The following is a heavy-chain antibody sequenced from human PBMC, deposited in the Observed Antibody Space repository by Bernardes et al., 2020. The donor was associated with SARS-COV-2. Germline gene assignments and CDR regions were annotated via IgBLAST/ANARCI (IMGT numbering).Heavy chain of an antibody. CDR2: KKGDGSQI. J-gene: IGHJ4*02. Sequence: GGPLRRPCGASGVTVRRYWMSWGRQAPGEGPGGGGKKKGDGSQISSVDSVRGRFTISRDNARNLLYLQMSSLRAEDTAVYYCARIDEVTGRDYWGQGTLVTVSS. CDR3: ARIDEVTGRDY. D-gene: IGHD6-19*01. CDR1: GVTVRRYW. V-gene: IGHV3-7*01.